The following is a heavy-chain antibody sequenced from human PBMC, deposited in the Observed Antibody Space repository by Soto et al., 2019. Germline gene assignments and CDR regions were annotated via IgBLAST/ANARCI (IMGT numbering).Heavy chain of an antibody. J-gene: IGHJ4*02. CDR1: GFTFSSYG. D-gene: IGHD3-3*01. CDR2: IWYDGSNK. Sequence: GGSLRLSCAASGFTFSSYGMHWVRQAPGKGLEWVAVIWYDGSNKYYADSVKGRFTISRDNSKNTLYLQMNSLRAEDTAVYYCARDSSEDFWSGYPFYYFDYWGQGTLVTVSS. CDR3: ARDSSEDFWSGYPFYYFDY. V-gene: IGHV3-33*01.